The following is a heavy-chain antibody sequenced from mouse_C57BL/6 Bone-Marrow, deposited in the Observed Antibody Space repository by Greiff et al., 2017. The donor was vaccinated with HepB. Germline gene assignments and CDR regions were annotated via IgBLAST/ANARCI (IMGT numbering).Heavy chain of an antibody. CDR3: TTLRRRGAY. Sequence: EVQLVESGAELVRPGASVKLSCTASGFNIKDDYMHWVKQRPEQGLEWIGWIDPENGDTEYASKFQGKATITADTSSNTAYLQLSSLTSEDTAVYYCTTLRRRGAYWGQGTLVTVSA. CDR1: GFNIKDDY. D-gene: IGHD2-12*01. CDR2: IDPENGDT. J-gene: IGHJ3*01. V-gene: IGHV14-4*01.